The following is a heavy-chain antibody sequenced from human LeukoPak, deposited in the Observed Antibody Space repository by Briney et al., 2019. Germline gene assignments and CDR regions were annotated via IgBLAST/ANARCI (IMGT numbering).Heavy chain of an antibody. J-gene: IGHJ4*02. V-gene: IGHV3-48*02. D-gene: IGHD4-11*01. Sequence: GGSLRLSCAASGFMFSTYSVNWVRQAPRGGLEWISYISIISSTRHYADSVKGRFTISRDNAKNSLYLQMNGLRDEDTAVYYCARDYAYSFDSWGQGTLVTVSS. CDR1: GFMFSTYS. CDR3: ARDYAYSFDS. CDR2: ISIISSTR.